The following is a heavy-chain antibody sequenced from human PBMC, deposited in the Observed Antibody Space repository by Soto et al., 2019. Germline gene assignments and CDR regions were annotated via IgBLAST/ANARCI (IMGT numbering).Heavy chain of an antibody. CDR2: IYYSGST. J-gene: IGHJ4*02. D-gene: IGHD3-22*01. Sequence: SETLSLTCTVSGGSISSSSYYWGWIRQPPGKGLEWIGSIYYSGSTYYNPSLKSRVTISVDTSKNQFSLKLSSVTAADTAVYYCATPRTLYDSSGYYYSYWGQGTLVTVSS. CDR3: ATPRTLYDSSGYYYSY. CDR1: GGSISSSSYY. V-gene: IGHV4-39*01.